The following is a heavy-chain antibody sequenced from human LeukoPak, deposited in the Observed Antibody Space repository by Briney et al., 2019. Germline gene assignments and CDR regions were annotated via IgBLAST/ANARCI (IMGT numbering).Heavy chain of an antibody. CDR3: SKVMPPGRIRFYSYYMDV. D-gene: IGHD2-15*01. CDR2: IRYDGINE. CDR1: GFRFSSYG. Sequence: GGSLRLSCAASGFRFSSYGMHWVRQAPGKGLDWVAYIRYDGINEYYADSVKGRFTISRDLSKNTLFLQMNSLRPEDTAVYYCSKVMPPGRIRFYSYYMDVWGKGTTVTVS. J-gene: IGHJ6*03. V-gene: IGHV3-30*02.